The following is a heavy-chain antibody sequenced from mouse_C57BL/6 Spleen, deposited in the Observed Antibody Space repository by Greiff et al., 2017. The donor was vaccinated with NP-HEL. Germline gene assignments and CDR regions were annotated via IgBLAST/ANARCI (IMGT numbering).Heavy chain of an antibody. CDR3: AREKIYGRYWYFDV. CDR2: IYPGDGDT. CDR1: GYAFSSYW. V-gene: IGHV1-82*01. Sequence: QVQLQQSGPELVKPGASVKLSCKASGYAFSSYWMNWVKQRPGKGLEWIGRIYPGDGDTNYNGKFKGKATLTADKSSSTAYMQLSSLTSEDSAVYFCAREKIYGRYWYFDVWGTGTTVTVSS. J-gene: IGHJ1*03. D-gene: IGHD1-1*01.